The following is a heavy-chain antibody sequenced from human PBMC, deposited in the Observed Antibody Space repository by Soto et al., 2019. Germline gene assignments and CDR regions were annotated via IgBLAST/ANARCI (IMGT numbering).Heavy chain of an antibody. Sequence: VQLVESGGGVVQPGRSLRLSCAVSGFTFSDYAMHWVRQAPGKGLEWVAVVSHDGRNTHYADSVKGRFTLSRDSSKNTVSLEMTSLSAEDTAVYYCAKGGRQWLVTSGFNYWGQGALVTVSS. J-gene: IGHJ4*02. CDR1: GFTFSDYA. CDR2: VSHDGRNT. D-gene: IGHD6-19*01. CDR3: AKGGRQWLVTSGFNY. V-gene: IGHV3-30*18.